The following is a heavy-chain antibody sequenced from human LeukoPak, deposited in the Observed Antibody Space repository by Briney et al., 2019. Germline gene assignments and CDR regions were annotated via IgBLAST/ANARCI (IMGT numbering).Heavy chain of an antibody. CDR3: ARDKRSIINAFDI. Sequence: SETLSLTCTVSGGSISSYYWSWIRQPPGKGLEWIGYIYHTGSTYYNPSLESRVTISLDTSKNQFSLKMNSVTAADTAIYYCARDKRSIINAFDIWGPGTMVTVSS. V-gene: IGHV4-59*12. J-gene: IGHJ3*02. CDR2: IYHTGST. D-gene: IGHD3-16*01. CDR1: GGSISSYY.